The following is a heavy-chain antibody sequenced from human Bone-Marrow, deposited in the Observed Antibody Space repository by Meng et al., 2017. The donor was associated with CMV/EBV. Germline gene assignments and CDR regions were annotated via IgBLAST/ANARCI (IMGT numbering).Heavy chain of an antibody. J-gene: IGHJ6*02. CDR1: GYTFTSYY. V-gene: IGHV1-46*01. D-gene: IGHD2-2*01. CDR3: AREGYCSSTSCFDYPYYYGMDV. Sequence: ASVKVSCKASGYTFTSYYMHWVRQAPGQGLEWMGIINPSGGSTSYAQKFQGRVTITTDESTSTAYMELSSLRSEDTAVYYCAREGYCSSTSCFDYPYYYGMDVWGQGTTVTVSS. CDR2: INPSGGST.